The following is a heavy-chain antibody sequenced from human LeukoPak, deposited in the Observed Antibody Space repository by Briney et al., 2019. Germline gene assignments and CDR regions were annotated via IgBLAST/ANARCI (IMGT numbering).Heavy chain of an antibody. Sequence: PGASVKVSCKASGGTFSSYAISWVRQAPGQGLEWMGGIIPIFGTANYAQKFQGRVTITADESTSTAYMELSSLRSEDTAVYYCARDPTGDYGVHGLPKYYYYGMDVWGQGTTVTVSS. CDR1: GGTFSSYA. D-gene: IGHD4-17*01. CDR2: IIPIFGTA. J-gene: IGHJ6*02. CDR3: ARDPTGDYGVHGLPKYYYYGMDV. V-gene: IGHV1-69*13.